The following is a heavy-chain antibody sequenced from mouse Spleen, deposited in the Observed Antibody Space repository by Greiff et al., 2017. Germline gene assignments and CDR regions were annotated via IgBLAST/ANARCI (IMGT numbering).Heavy chain of an antibody. CDR1: GYSITSGYY. CDR3: ARVLGRDFDY. Sequence: EVQLVESGPGLVKPSQSLSLTCSVTGYSITSGYYWNWIRQFPGNKLEWMGYISYDGSNNYNPSLKNRISITRDTSKNQFFLKLNSVTTEDTATYYCARVLGRDFDYWGQGTTLTVSS. V-gene: IGHV3-6*01. J-gene: IGHJ2*01. D-gene: IGHD4-1*01. CDR2: ISYDGSN.